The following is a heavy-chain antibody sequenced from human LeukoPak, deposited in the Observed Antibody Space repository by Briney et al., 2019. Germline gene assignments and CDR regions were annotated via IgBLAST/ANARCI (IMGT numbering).Heavy chain of an antibody. CDR1: GFSLSTSGVG. Sequence: SGPTLVKPTQTLTLTCTFSGFSLSTSGVGVGWIRPPPGKALEWLALIYWDDDKRYSPSLKSRLTITKDTSKNQVVLTMTNMDPVDTATYYCAHRHRGAAAGTWSHWGQGTLVTVSS. J-gene: IGHJ4*02. CDR3: AHRHRGAAAGTWSH. V-gene: IGHV2-5*02. CDR2: IYWDDDK. D-gene: IGHD6-13*01.